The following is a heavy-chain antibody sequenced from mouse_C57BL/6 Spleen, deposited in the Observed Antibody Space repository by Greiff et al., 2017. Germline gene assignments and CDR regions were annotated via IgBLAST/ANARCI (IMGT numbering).Heavy chain of an antibody. D-gene: IGHD2-4*01. V-gene: IGHV1-52*01. Sequence: QVQLQQSGAELVRPGSSVKLSCKASGYTFTSYWMHWVKQRPIQGLEWIGNIDPSDSETHYNQKFKDKATLTVDKSSSTAYMQLSSLTSEDSAVYDGERWGLRGYFDVWGTGTTVTVAS. CDR2: IDPSDSET. J-gene: IGHJ1*03. CDR3: ERWGLRGYFDV. CDR1: GYTFTSYW.